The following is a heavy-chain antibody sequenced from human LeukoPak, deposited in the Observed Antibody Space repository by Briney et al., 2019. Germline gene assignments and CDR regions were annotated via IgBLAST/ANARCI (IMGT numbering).Heavy chain of an antibody. J-gene: IGHJ4*02. Sequence: GGSLRLSCAASGFTVSSNYMSWVRQAPGKGLEWVSVIYSGGSTYYADSVKGRFTISRDNSKNTLYLQMNSLRAEDTAVYYCARDRRGSGSYYSDYWGQGTLVTVSS. D-gene: IGHD3-10*01. CDR3: ARDRRGSGSYYSDY. CDR2: IYSGGST. V-gene: IGHV3-66*01. CDR1: GFTVSSNY.